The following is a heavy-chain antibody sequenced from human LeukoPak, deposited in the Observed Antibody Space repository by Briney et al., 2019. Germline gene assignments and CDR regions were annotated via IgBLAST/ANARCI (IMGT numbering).Heavy chain of an antibody. Sequence: ASVKVSCKASGYTFTGYYVHWVRQAPGQGLEWMGWINPNSAGTNYAQKFQGRVTMTRDTSISTAYMELSRLRSDDTAVYYCATVPERRFLEWLPLVYWGQGTLVTVSS. CDR3: ATVPERRFLEWLPLVY. J-gene: IGHJ4*02. CDR1: GYTFTGYY. CDR2: INPNSAGT. V-gene: IGHV1-2*02. D-gene: IGHD3-3*01.